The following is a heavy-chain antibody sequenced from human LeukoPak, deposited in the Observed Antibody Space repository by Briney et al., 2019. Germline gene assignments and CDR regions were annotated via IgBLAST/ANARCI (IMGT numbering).Heavy chain of an antibody. D-gene: IGHD3-3*01. V-gene: IGHV4-34*01. CDR3: AITPLIYDFWSGYPYYFDY. CDR1: GGSFSGYY. Sequence: SETLSLTCAVYGGSFSGYYWSWIRQPPGKGLEWIGEINHSGSTNYNPSLKSRVTISVDTSKNQFSLKLSSVTAADTAVYYCAITPLIYDFWSGYPYYFDYXGXGTLVTVSS. J-gene: IGHJ4*02. CDR2: INHSGST.